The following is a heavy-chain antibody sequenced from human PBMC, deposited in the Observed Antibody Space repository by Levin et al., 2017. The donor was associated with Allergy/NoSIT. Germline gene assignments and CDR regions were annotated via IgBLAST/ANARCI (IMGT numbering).Heavy chain of an antibody. D-gene: IGHD4/OR15-4a*01. CDR2: IKPAGTEK. V-gene: IGHV3-7*01. J-gene: IGHJ4*02. Sequence: RLSCAASGFTFSNFYMSWVRQAPGKGLEWVAKIKPAGTEKTYVDSVKDRFTISRDNAKNSLYLQMNSLRAEDTAVYYCATEDYFRFDYWGQGTLVTVS. CDR3: ATEDYFRFDY. CDR1: GFTFSNFY.